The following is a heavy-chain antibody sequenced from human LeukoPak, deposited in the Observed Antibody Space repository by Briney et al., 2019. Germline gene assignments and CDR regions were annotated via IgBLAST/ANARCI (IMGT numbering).Heavy chain of an antibody. CDR3: TRDLGVTAKDPFEY. J-gene: IGHJ4*02. CDR2: INRNNGKT. V-gene: IGHV1/OR15-2*03. CDR1: GYTFTSYY. D-gene: IGHD3-10*01. Sequence: RASVKVSCKASGYTFTSYYMHSVRQAPGQGLEWLGWINRNNGKTKYGQKFQGRVTMTRDTDTTTYYMEMRSLRSDDTAIYYCTRDLGVTAKDPFEYWGQGTLVTVTS.